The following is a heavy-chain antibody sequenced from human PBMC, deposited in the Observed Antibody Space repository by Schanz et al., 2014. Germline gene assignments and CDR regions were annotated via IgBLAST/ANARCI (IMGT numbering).Heavy chain of an antibody. V-gene: IGHV3-23*01. CDR3: ARPWSRATELPLDC. J-gene: IGHJ6*03. CDR1: GFTFSSYA. CDR2: ISGSGATT. Sequence: SYAASGFTFSSYAMSWVRQAPGKGLEWVSVISGSGATTYYADSVKGRFTISRDNPRNTVYFQKRSVGAEDTAVNHRARPWSRATELPLDCRGNGT. D-gene: IGHD3-3*01.